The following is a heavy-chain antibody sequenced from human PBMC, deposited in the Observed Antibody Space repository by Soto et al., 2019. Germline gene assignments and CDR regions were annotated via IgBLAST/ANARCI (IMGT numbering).Heavy chain of an antibody. J-gene: IGHJ4*02. V-gene: IGHV4-34*01. CDR3: ASGGLRGVISGSIHY. Sequence: SETLSLTCAVYGGSFSGYYWSWIRQPPGKGLEWIGEINHSGSTNYNPSLKSRVTISVDTSKNQFSLKLSSVTAADTAVYYCASGGLRGVISGSIHYWGQGTLVTVSS. CDR1: GGSFSGYY. CDR2: INHSGST. D-gene: IGHD3-10*01.